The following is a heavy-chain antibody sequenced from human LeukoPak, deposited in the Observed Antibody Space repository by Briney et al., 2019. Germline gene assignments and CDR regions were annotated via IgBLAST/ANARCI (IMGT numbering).Heavy chain of an antibody. V-gene: IGHV3-48*02. CDR1: GFPFGIYS. CDR3: ARDRPNTGFDFDY. D-gene: IGHD2-8*02. CDR2: ITDNSGTI. Sequence: GGSLRLSCAASGFPFGIYSMNWVRQAPGKGLEWLAYITDNSGTIYYADSVRSRFTISRDNARNSLFLQMDSLRDEDTAVYSCARDRPNTGFDFDYWGRGTLVTVSS. J-gene: IGHJ4*02.